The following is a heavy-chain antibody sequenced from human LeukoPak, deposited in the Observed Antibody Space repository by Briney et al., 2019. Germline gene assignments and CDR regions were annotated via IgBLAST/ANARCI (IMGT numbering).Heavy chain of an antibody. D-gene: IGHD3-10*01. Sequence: ASVKVSCKASGYTFTSYDINWVRQAPGQGLEWMGWMNPNSGNTGYAQKFQGRVTMTRNTSISTAYMELSSLRSEDTAVDYCARVSSMVRGVIYYYYSMDVWGKGTTVTVPS. CDR2: MNPNSGNT. J-gene: IGHJ6*03. CDR3: ARVSSMVRGVIYYYYSMDV. CDR1: GYTFTSYD. V-gene: IGHV1-8*01.